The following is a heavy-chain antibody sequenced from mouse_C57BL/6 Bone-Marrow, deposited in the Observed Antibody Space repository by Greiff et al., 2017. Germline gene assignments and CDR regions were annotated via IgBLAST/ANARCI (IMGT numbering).Heavy chain of an antibody. D-gene: IGHD1-1*01. V-gene: IGHV1-69*01. CDR1: GYTFTSYW. CDR2: IDPSDSYT. J-gene: IGHJ2*01. CDR3: ATLFYFDY. Sequence: VQLQQPGAELVMPGASVKLSCKASGYTFTSYWMHWVKQRPGQGLGWIGEIDPSDSYTNYNQKFKGKSTLTVDKSSSTAYMQLSSLTSEDSAVYYCATLFYFDYWGQGTTLTVSS.